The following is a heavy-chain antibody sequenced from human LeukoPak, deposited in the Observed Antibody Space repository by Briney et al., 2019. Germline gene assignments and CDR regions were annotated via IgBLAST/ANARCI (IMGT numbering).Heavy chain of an antibody. CDR2: IYTSGST. CDR3: AREPFIYDSSAYSRDAFDI. J-gene: IGHJ3*02. Sequence: SETLSLTCTVSGGSISSYYWSWIRQPAGKGLEWIGRIYTSGSTNYNPSLKSRVTMSVDTSKNQFSLKLSSVTAADTAVYCCAREPFIYDSSAYSRDAFDIWGQGTVVTVSS. D-gene: IGHD3-22*01. V-gene: IGHV4-4*07. CDR1: GGSISSYY.